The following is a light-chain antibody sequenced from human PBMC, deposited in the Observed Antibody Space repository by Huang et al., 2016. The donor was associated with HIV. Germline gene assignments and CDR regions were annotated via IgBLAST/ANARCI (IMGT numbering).Light chain of an antibody. Sequence: DIQMTQSPSTLSASVGDRVSITCRASQNIVTWLAWYQQKPGKAPKLLIYKASLLQTVVPSRFSGSGSGTEFTLTISSLQPDDFATYYCQQYNRYSTCGQGTKVEIK. CDR1: QNIVTW. CDR2: KAS. J-gene: IGKJ1*01. V-gene: IGKV1-5*03. CDR3: QQYNRYST.